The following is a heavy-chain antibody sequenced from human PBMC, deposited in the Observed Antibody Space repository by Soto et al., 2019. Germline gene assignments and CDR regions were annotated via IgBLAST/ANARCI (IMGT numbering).Heavy chain of an antibody. CDR1: GFTFDDYG. D-gene: IGHD6-19*01. CDR3: ARRSSSGWYAFDI. CDR2: INWNGGST. V-gene: IGHV3-20*01. J-gene: IGHJ3*02. Sequence: GGSLRLSCAASGFTFDDYGMSWVRQAPGKGLEWVSGINWNGGSTGYADSVKGRFTISRDNAKNSLYLQMNSLRAEDTALYHCARRSSSGWYAFDIWGHGTLVTVSS.